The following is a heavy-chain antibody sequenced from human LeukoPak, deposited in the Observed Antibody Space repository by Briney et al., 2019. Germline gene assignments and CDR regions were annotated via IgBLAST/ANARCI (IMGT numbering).Heavy chain of an antibody. J-gene: IGHJ4*02. CDR2: ISGSGGNT. V-gene: IGHV3-23*01. D-gene: IGHD6-13*01. Sequence: GGSLRLSCAASGFTFSSYAMSWVRQAPGKGLEGVSGISGSGGNTYYEDSVKGRFNISRDNAKNSLYLQMNSLRAEDTALYYCAKDYGYSSSWYDYWGQGTLVTVSS. CDR1: GFTFSSYA. CDR3: AKDYGYSSSWYDY.